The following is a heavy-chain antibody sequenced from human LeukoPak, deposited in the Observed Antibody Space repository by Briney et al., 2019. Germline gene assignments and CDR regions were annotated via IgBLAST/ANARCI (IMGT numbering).Heavy chain of an antibody. Sequence: GGSLRLSCAASGFTFSSYSMNWVRQAPGKGLEWVSSISSSSSYIYYADSAKGRFTISRDNAKNSLYLQMNSLRVEDTAVYYCAGETTPGDYWGQGSLVTVSS. J-gene: IGHJ4*02. CDR2: ISSSSSYI. D-gene: IGHD4-11*01. V-gene: IGHV3-21*01. CDR1: GFTFSSYS. CDR3: AGETTPGDY.